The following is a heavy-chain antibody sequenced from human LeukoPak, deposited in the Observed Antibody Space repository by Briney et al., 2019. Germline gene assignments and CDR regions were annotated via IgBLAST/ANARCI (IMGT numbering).Heavy chain of an antibody. CDR2: ISYDGSKK. Sequence: GGSLRLSCAATGFTFSSYGMHWVRQAPGKGLEWVAVISYDGSKKYYADSVKGRFTISRDVSKNTLYLQMNSLRAEDTAVYYCAKDGGSMAVPDAFDIWGQGTMVTASS. V-gene: IGHV3-30*18. CDR3: AKDGGSMAVPDAFDI. CDR1: GFTFSSYG. J-gene: IGHJ3*02. D-gene: IGHD6-19*01.